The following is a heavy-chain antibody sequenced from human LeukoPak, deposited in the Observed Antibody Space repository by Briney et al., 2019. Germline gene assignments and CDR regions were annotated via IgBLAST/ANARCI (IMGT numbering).Heavy chain of an antibody. CDR1: GFTFSSYE. J-gene: IGHJ4*02. CDR2: INWNGGST. D-gene: IGHD4-17*01. V-gene: IGHV3-20*04. Sequence: PGGSLRLSCAASGFTFSSYEMNWVRQAPGKGLEWVSGINWNGGSTGYADSVKGRFTISRDNAKNSLYLQMNSLRAEDTALYYCARDGITTTWLNWGQGTPVTVSS. CDR3: ARDGITTTWLN.